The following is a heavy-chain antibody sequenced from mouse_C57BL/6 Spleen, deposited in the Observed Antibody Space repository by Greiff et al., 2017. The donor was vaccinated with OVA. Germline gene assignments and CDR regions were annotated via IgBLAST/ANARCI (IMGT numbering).Heavy chain of an antibody. J-gene: IGHJ4*01. Sequence: EVKVVESGGGLVKPGGSLKLSCAASGFTFSDYGMHWVRQAPEKGLEWVAYISSGSSTIYYADTVKGRFTISRDNAKNTLFLQMTSLRSEDTAMYYCATTVVADYAMDYWGQGTSVTVSS. CDR1: GFTFSDYG. V-gene: IGHV5-17*01. D-gene: IGHD1-1*01. CDR3: ATTVVADYAMDY. CDR2: ISSGSSTI.